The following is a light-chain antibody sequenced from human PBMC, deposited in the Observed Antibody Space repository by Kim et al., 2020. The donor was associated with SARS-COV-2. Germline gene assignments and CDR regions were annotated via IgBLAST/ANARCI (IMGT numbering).Light chain of an antibody. CDR1: TSKIGSNT. CDR2: SNN. CDR3: AAWDDSLNGWV. Sequence: GQRVTISCSGSTSKIGSNTLNWYQQYPGAAPKLLIHSNNQRPSGVPDRFSGSKSGTSASLAISGLQSEDEADYYCAAWDDSLNGWVFGGGTQLTVL. J-gene: IGLJ3*02. V-gene: IGLV1-44*01.